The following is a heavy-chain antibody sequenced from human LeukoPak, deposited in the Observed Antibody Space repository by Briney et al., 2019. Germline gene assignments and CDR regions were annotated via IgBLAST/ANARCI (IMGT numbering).Heavy chain of an antibody. CDR3: ARATRYYYGSGSSSHFDY. CDR2: INPNSGDT. V-gene: IGHV1-2*02. CDR1: GYTFTSYD. D-gene: IGHD3-10*01. Sequence: ASVKVSCKASGYTFTSYDINWVRQATGQGLEWMGWINPNSGDTNYAQKFQGRVTMTRDTSISTAYMELSSLRSDDTAVYYCARATRYYYGSGSSSHFDYWGQGTLVTVSS. J-gene: IGHJ4*02.